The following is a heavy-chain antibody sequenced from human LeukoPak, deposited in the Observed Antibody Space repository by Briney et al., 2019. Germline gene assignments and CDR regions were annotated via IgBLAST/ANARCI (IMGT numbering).Heavy chain of an antibody. Sequence: SQTLSLTCAISGDSVSSNSAAWNWIRQSPSRGLERLGRTYYRSKLYNDYAVSVKSRITINPDTSKNQFSLQLNSVTPEDTAVYYCAGYSSVNSGSYSRPHDAFDIWGQGTMVTVSS. CDR3: AGYSSVNSGSYSRPHDAFDI. V-gene: IGHV6-1*01. D-gene: IGHD1-26*01. CDR1: GDSVSSNSAA. J-gene: IGHJ3*02. CDR2: TYYRSKLYN.